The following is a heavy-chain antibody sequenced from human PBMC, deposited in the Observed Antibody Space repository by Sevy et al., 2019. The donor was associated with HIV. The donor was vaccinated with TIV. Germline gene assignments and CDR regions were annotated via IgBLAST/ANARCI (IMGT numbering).Heavy chain of an antibody. CDR2: INPTSGST. Sequence: ASVKVSCKASGYTFSNYYMHWVRQAPGQGLAWMGVINPTSGSTKFVEKFQDRVSMTRDTSTSTVYMELMSLISDDTAVYYCARGAGYSGYDPDYWGQGTLVTVSS. CDR3: ARGAGYSGYDPDY. J-gene: IGHJ4*02. V-gene: IGHV1-46*01. CDR1: GYTFSNYY. D-gene: IGHD5-12*01.